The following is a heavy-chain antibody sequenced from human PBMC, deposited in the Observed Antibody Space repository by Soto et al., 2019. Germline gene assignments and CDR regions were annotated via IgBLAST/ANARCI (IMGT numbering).Heavy chain of an antibody. D-gene: IGHD6-13*01. CDR3: TATIASLRKQQLVLDNYYGMAV. V-gene: IGHV1-2*04. CDR2: INPNSGGT. Sequence: GASVKVSCKASGYTFTGYYVHWVRQAPGQGLEWMGWINPNSGGTNYAQKFQGWVTMTRDTSISTAYMELSRLRSDDTAVYYCTATIASLRKQQLVLDNYYGMAVGGQGTTVTVSS. CDR1: GYTFTGYY. J-gene: IGHJ6*02.